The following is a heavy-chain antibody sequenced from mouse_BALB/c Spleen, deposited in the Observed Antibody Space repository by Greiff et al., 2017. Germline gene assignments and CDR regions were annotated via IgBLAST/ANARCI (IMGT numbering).Heavy chain of an antibody. J-gene: IGHJ2*01. D-gene: IGHD4-1*01. CDR2: IDPENGNT. CDR1: GFNIKDYY. Sequence: EVQLQQSGAELVRPGALVKLSCKASGFNIKDYYMHWVKQRPEQGLEWIGWIDPENGNTIYDPKFQGKASITADTSSNTAYLQLSSLTSEDTAVYYCARNSGPEAYFDYWGQGTTLTVSS. CDR3: ARNSGPEAYFDY. V-gene: IGHV14-1*02.